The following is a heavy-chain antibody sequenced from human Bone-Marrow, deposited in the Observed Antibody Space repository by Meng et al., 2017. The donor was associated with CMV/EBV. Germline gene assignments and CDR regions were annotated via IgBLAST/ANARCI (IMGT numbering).Heavy chain of an antibody. D-gene: IGHD2-8*01. CDR2: IDWDDDK. Sequence: SGPTLVKPTQTLTLTCTFSGLSLSTSGMCVSWVRQPPGKALEWLALIDWDDDKYYSTSLKTRLTTSKDTSKNQVVLTMTNMDPVDTATYYCARTELGYCTNGVCPYYYYGMDVWGQGTTVTVYS. CDR1: GLSLSTSGMC. V-gene: IGHV2-70*20. CDR3: ARTELGYCTNGVCPYYYYGMDV. J-gene: IGHJ6*02.